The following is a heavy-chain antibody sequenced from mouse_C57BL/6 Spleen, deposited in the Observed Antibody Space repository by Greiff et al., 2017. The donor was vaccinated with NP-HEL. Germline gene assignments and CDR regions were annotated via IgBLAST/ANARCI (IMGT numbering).Heavy chain of an antibody. Sequence: EVQLVESGPELVKPGASVKISCKASGYSFTGYYMNWVKQSPEKSLEWIGEINPSTGGTTYNQKFKAKATLTVDKSSSTAYMQLKSLTSEDSAVYYCARSTGTLTYWGQGTLVTVSA. CDR2: INPSTGGT. CDR3: ARSTGTLTY. D-gene: IGHD4-1*02. CDR1: GYSFTGYY. J-gene: IGHJ3*01. V-gene: IGHV1-42*01.